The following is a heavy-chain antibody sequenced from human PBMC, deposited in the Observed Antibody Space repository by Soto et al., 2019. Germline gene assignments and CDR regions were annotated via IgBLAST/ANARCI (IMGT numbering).Heavy chain of an antibody. CDR1: GDSVSTNSVT. Sequence: PSQTLSLTCAISGDSVSTNSVTWNWIRQSPSRGLEWLGRTYYRSKWYTDYAESLKSRIAITPDTSKNQLSLQVNSVTPDDTAVYYCARLIGNSWLDSWGQGTLVTVSS. D-gene: IGHD2-8*01. CDR3: ARLIGNSWLDS. J-gene: IGHJ5*01. CDR2: TYYRSKWYT. V-gene: IGHV6-1*01.